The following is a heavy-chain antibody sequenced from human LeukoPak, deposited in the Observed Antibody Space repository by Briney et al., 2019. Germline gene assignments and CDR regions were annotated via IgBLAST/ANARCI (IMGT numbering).Heavy chain of an antibody. D-gene: IGHD5-24*01. CDR1: GGSFSGYY. J-gene: IGHJ4*02. CDR3: ARDPSRDGYNSQNWRFDY. V-gene: IGHV4-34*01. Sequence: PSETLSLTCAVYGGSFSGYYWSWIRQPPGKGLEWIGEINHSGSTNYNPSLKSRVTISVDTSKNQFSLKLSSVTAADTAVYYCARDPSRDGYNSQNWRFDYWGQGTLVTVSS. CDR2: INHSGST.